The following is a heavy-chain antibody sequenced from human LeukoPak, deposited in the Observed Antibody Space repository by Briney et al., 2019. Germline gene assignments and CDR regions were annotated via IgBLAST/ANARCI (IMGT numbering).Heavy chain of an antibody. D-gene: IGHD6-13*01. V-gene: IGHV1-2*02. CDR2: INPDSGGT. CDR3: ARCTDSSWYCPFDY. Sequence: ASVRVSCTASGYTFTDYYIHWVRQAPGQGLEWMGWINPDSGGTNFAQTFQGRVTMTRDTSISTAYMETSRLNSDDTAVYYCARCTDSSWYCPFDYWGQGTLVTVSS. J-gene: IGHJ4*02. CDR1: GYTFTDYY.